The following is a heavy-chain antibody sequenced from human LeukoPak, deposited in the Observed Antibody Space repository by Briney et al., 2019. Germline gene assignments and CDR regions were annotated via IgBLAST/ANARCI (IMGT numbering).Heavy chain of an antibody. V-gene: IGHV4-31*03. Sequence: SQTLSLTCTVSGGSISSGGYYGSWIRQHPGKGLEWIGYIYYSGSTYYNPSLKSRVTISVDTSKNQFSLKLSSVTAADTAVYYCARGYGPGSYYQGFIWGQGTMVTVSS. D-gene: IGHD3-10*01. J-gene: IGHJ3*02. CDR2: IYYSGST. CDR3: ARGYGPGSYYQGFI. CDR1: GGSISSGGYY.